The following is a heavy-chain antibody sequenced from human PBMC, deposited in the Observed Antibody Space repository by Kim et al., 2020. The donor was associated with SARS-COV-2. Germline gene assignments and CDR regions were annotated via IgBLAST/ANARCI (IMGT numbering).Heavy chain of an antibody. CDR3: AGICGTTSCSDDY. D-gene: IGHD2-2*01. Sequence: YADSVRGRFTTSSDNPKSTVYLQMNSLRAEDTAVYYCAGICGTTSCSDDYWGQGTLVTVSS. V-gene: IGHV3-23*01. J-gene: IGHJ4*02.